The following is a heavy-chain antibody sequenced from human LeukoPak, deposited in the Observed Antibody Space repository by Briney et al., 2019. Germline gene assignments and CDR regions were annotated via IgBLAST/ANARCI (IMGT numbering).Heavy chain of an antibody. CDR1: GFTFSHYD. CDR3: AKGDTS. D-gene: IGHD2-21*02. J-gene: IGHJ5*02. CDR2: IHIDGSNK. V-gene: IGHV3-30*02. Sequence: GGSLRLSCVASGFTFSHYDMHWVRQAPGKGLDWVAFIHIDGSNKYYAVSVKGRFTISRDNSKNTLYLQMNSLRTEDTAVYYCAKGDTSWGQGTLVTVTS.